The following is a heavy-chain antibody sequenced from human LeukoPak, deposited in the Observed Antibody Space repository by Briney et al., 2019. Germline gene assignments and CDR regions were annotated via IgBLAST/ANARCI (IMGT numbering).Heavy chain of an antibody. CDR1: GGSISSSSYY. V-gene: IGHV4-39*01. CDR3: ARQVYPSFMDV. J-gene: IGHJ6*03. Sequence: SETLSLTCTVSGGSISSSSYYWGWIRQPPGKGLEWIGSIYYSGSTYYNPSLKSRVTISVDTSKNQFSLKLSSVTAADTAEYYCARQVYPSFMDVWGKGTTVTISS. D-gene: IGHD2-2*01. CDR2: IYYSGST.